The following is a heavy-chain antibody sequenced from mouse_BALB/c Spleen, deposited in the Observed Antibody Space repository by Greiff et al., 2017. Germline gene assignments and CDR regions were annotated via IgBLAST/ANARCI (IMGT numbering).Heavy chain of an antibody. D-gene: IGHD4-1*01. J-gene: IGHJ4*01. Sequence: QVQLKESGPGLVAPSQSLSITCTVSGFSLSRYSVHWVRQPPGKGLEWLGMIWGGGSTDYNSALKSRLSICTDNSKSQVFLKMNSMQTDDTAMYYCARNTWDYVMDDWGQGTSVTVSS. CDR2: IWGGGST. CDR1: GFSLSRYS. V-gene: IGHV2-6-4*01. CDR3: ARNTWDYVMDD.